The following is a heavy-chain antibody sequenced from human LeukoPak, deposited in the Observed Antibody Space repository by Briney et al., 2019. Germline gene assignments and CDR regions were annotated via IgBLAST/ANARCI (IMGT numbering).Heavy chain of an antibody. CDR1: GVSISSSSYY. J-gene: IGHJ4*02. CDR2: IYYSGST. Sequence: SETLSLTCTVSGVSISSSSYYWGWIRQPPGKGLEWIGSIYYSGSTYYNPSLKSQVTISVDTSKNQFSLKLSSVTAADTAVYYCARDAGDYYDSSGLLDYWGQGTPVTVSS. CDR3: ARDAGDYYDSSGLLDY. D-gene: IGHD3-22*01. V-gene: IGHV4-39*07.